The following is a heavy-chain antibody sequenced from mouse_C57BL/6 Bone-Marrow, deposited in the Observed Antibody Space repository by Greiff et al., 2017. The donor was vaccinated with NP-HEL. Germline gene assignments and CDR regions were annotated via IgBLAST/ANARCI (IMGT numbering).Heavy chain of an antibody. V-gene: IGHV5-6*01. D-gene: IGHD2-4*01. Sequence: EVHLVESGGDLVKPGGSLKLSCAASGFTFSSYGMSWVRQTPDKRLEWVATISSGGSYTYYPDSVKGGFTISRDNATNTLYLQMCSLKSEDTAMYYCASPYDYDVAWFAYWGQGTLVTVSA. CDR1: GFTFSSYG. J-gene: IGHJ3*01. CDR3: ASPYDYDVAWFAY. CDR2: ISSGGSYT.